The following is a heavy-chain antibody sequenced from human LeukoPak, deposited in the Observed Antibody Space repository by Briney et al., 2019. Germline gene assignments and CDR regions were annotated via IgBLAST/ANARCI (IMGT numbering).Heavy chain of an antibody. CDR2: INPSGGST. Sequence: ASVKVSCKASGYPFTNYFIHWVRQAPGQGLEWMGIINPSGGSTTYAQKFQGGVTMTRDTSTSTVYMELSSLRSEDTAVYYCARDLETALKDTPGWGQGTLVTVSS. V-gene: IGHV1-46*01. D-gene: IGHD5-24*01. J-gene: IGHJ4*02. CDR1: GYPFTNYF. CDR3: ARDLETALKDTPG.